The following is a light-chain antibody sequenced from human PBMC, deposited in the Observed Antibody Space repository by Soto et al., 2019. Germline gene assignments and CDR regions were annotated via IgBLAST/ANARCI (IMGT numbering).Light chain of an antibody. Sequence: QSALTQPRSVSGSPGQSVTISCTGTSSDVGDYNYVSWYQQYPGKAPKLVIYDVSKRPSGVPDRFSGSKSGNTASLTISGLQAEDEADYVWVFGGGTKLTVL. J-gene: IGLJ3*02. CDR3: V. V-gene: IGLV2-11*01. CDR2: DVS. CDR1: SSDVGDYNY.